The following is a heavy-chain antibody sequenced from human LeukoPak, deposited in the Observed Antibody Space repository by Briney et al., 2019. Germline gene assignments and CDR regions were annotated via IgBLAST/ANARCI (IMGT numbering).Heavy chain of an antibody. Sequence: GGSLRLSCAASGFTFSSHRMTWVRQAPGKGLEWVANINQDGSERYYVDSVKGRFTISRDNAKNSLYLQMNSLRAGDTAVYYCARDSEYSSSFAFDIWGQGTMVTVSS. D-gene: IGHD6-13*01. CDR3: ARDSEYSSSFAFDI. J-gene: IGHJ3*02. V-gene: IGHV3-7*01. CDR1: GFTFSSHR. CDR2: INQDGSER.